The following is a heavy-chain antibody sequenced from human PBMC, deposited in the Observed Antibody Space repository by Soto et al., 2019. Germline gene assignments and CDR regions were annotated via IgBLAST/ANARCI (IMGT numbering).Heavy chain of an antibody. CDR1: GFTFSSYG. V-gene: IGHV3-33*01. CDR3: ARGNPQGWFGIDY. Sequence: GGSLRLSCAASGFTFSSYGMHWVRQAPGKGLEWVAVIWYDGSNKYYADSVKGRFTISRDNSKNTLYLQMNSLRAEDTAVYYCARGNPQGWFGIDYWGQGTLVTVSS. J-gene: IGHJ4*02. CDR2: IWYDGSNK. D-gene: IGHD3-10*01.